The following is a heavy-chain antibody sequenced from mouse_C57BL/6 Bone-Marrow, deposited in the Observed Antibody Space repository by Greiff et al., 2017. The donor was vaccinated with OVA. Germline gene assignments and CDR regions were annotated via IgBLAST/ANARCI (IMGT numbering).Heavy chain of an antibody. CDR2: IYPGSGST. V-gene: IGHV1-55*01. Sequence: QVQLKQPGAELVKPGASVKMSCKASGYTFTSYWITWVKQRPGQGLEWIGDIYPGSGSTNYNEKFKSKATLTVDTSSSTAYMQLGSLTSEDSAVYYCARSGVTFDYWGQGTTLTVSS. CDR3: ARSGVTFDY. J-gene: IGHJ2*01. D-gene: IGHD2-5*01. CDR1: GYTFTSYW.